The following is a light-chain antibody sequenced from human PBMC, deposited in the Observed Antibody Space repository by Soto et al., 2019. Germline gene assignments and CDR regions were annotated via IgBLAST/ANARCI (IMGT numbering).Light chain of an antibody. CDR2: EVS. CDR3: QSYDSSLSGYV. J-gene: IGLJ1*01. Sequence: QSALTQPASVSGSPGQSITISCIGTSSDVGGYFYVSWYQQHPVKAPKLIIYEVSNRPSGVSNRFSGSKSGTSASLAITGLQAEDEADYYCQSYDSSLSGYVFGTGTKGTVL. V-gene: IGLV2-14*01. CDR1: SSDVGGYFY.